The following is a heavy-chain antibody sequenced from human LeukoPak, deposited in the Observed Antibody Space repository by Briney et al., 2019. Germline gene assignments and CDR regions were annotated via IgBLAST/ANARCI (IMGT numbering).Heavy chain of an antibody. D-gene: IGHD5-12*01. V-gene: IGHV4-31*03. CDR2: IYYSGST. J-gene: IGHJ4*02. Sequence: PSQTLSLTCTVSGGSISSGGYYWSWIRQHPGKGLEWIGYIYYSGSTYYNPSLKSRVTISVDTSKNQFSLKLSSVTAADTAVYYCASATVSSGYDYDRTVAVDYWGQGTLVTVSS. CDR1: GGSISSGGYY. CDR3: ASATVSSGYDYDRTVAVDY.